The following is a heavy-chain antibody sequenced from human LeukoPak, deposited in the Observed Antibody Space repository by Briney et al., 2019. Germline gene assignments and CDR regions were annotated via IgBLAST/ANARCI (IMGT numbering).Heavy chain of an antibody. V-gene: IGHV4-4*07. Sequence: SETLSLTCTVSGGSISSYYWSWIRQPAGKGLEWIGRIYTSGSTNYNPSLKSRVTMSVDTSKNQFSLKLSSVTAADTAVYYCARETPKEDIVVVPAAMPRRIRYYYMDVWGKGTTVTISS. D-gene: IGHD2-2*01. CDR3: ARETPKEDIVVVPAAMPRRIRYYYMDV. CDR2: IYTSGST. J-gene: IGHJ6*03. CDR1: GGSISSYY.